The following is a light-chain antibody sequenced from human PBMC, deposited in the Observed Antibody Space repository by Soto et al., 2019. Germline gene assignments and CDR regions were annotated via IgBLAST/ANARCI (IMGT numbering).Light chain of an antibody. CDR1: SSDVGGFDH. Sequence: QSALTQPASVSGSPGQSITISCTGASSDVGGFDHVSWYQQHPGKVPRLLIYDVSSRPSGVSDRFSGSKSGNTASPTISGVKHEDEAEYYCNSFTTTNTYVFGTGTKVXVL. V-gene: IGLV2-14*03. CDR2: DVS. J-gene: IGLJ1*01. CDR3: NSFTTTNTYV.